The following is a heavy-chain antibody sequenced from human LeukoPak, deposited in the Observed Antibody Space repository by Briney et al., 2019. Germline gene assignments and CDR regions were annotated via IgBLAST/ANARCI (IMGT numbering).Heavy chain of an antibody. V-gene: IGHV3-48*04. CDR1: GFTFSSYG. Sequence: PGGSLRLSCAASGFTFSSYGMTWVRQAPGKGLEWVSYISSSSTIYYADSVKGRFTISRDNAKSSLYLQMNSLRVEDTAVYYCARAGFRSGPWYFDLWGRGTLVTVSS. CDR2: ISSSSTI. J-gene: IGHJ2*01. D-gene: IGHD6-25*01. CDR3: ARAGFRSGPWYFDL.